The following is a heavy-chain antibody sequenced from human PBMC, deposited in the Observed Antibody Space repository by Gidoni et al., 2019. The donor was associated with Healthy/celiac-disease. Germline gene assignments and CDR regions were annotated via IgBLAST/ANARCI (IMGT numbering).Heavy chain of an antibody. CDR1: GYTFTGYY. J-gene: IGHJ6*02. CDR2: INPNSGGT. CDR3: ARDSTPGHYYGMDV. V-gene: IGHV1-2*02. Sequence: QVQLVQSGAEVKKPGASVHVSCKASGYTFTGYYMHWVRQAPGQGLAWMGWINPNSGGTNYAQKFQGRVTMTRDTSISTAYMELSRLRSDDTAVYYCARDSTPGHYYGMDVWGQGTTVTVSS.